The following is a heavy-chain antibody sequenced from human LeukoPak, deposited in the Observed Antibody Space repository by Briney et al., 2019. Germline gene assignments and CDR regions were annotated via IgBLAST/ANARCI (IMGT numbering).Heavy chain of an antibody. J-gene: IGHJ4*02. D-gene: IGHD2-8*01. CDR2: VYSSGYT. V-gene: IGHV4-61*01. Sequence: SETLSLTCTVSGGSVSSGSYYWSWIRQPPGKGLAWIGYVYSSGYTNYNPSLKSRVSISLDTSNNQLSLKLSSVTAADTAVYYCARDKGCTNGVCSDGSIFDYWGQGTLVTVSS. CDR3: ARDKGCTNGVCSDGSIFDY. CDR1: GGSVSSGSYY.